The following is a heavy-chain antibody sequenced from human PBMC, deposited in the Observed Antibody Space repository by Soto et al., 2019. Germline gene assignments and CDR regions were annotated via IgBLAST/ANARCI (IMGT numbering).Heavy chain of an antibody. Sequence: PSATMSVTCGVSGGSIGGGGYPRIWIRQPPGKGLEWIGYIYQSGSTYYNASPKSRVTISVDRSKNQFSLKLSSVTAADTAVYYCARAVTIFGAYYFDYWGQGTLVTVSS. V-gene: IGHV4-30-2*01. CDR1: GGSIGGGGYP. J-gene: IGHJ4*02. CDR2: IYQSGST. CDR3: ARAVTIFGAYYFDY. D-gene: IGHD3-3*01.